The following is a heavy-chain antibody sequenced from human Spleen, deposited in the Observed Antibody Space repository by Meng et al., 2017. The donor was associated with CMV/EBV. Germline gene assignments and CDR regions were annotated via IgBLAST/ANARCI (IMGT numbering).Heavy chain of an antibody. Sequence: SESLSLTCTVSGGSISTYYWYWIRQPPGKGLEWIGYVYYSGTTNYNPSLKSRVTMLVDTSQNQFSLKLSSVTAADTAVYYCARASQQRLVPYWYFDLWGRGTLVTVSS. CDR2: VYYSGTT. CDR1: GGSISTYY. CDR3: ARASQQRLVPYWYFDL. V-gene: IGHV4-59*01. D-gene: IGHD2-8*01. J-gene: IGHJ2*01.